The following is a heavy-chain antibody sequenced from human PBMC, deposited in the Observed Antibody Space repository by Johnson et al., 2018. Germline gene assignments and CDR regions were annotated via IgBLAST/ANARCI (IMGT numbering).Heavy chain of an antibody. CDR1: GFTFSSSG. CDR3: AKDIMYDSQPLFDY. CDR2: LWYDGRNE. Sequence: QVQLVESGGGVVQPETSLRLSCAASGFTFSSSGMQWVRQAPGKGLEWVAILWYDGRNEYYADSVKGRFTISRDNSKITLYLQMDSLKAEDTAVYYCAKDIMYDSQPLFDYWGQGTLVTVSS. J-gene: IGHJ4*02. V-gene: IGHV3-33*06. D-gene: IGHD3-22*01.